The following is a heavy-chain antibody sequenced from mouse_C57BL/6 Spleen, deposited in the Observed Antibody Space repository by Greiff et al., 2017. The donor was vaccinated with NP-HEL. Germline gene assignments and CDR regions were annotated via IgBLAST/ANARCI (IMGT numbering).Heavy chain of an antibody. CDR1: GYTFTSYW. CDR3: AIRALTGTSDY. CDR2: IDPSDSYT. D-gene: IGHD4-1*01. Sequence: VQLQQSGAELVKPGASVKLSCKASGYTFTSYWMQWVKQRPGQGLEWIGEIDPSDSYTNYNQKFKGKATLTVDTSSSTAYMQLSSLTSEDSAVYYCAIRALTGTSDYWGQSTTLTVSS. V-gene: IGHV1-50*01. J-gene: IGHJ2*01.